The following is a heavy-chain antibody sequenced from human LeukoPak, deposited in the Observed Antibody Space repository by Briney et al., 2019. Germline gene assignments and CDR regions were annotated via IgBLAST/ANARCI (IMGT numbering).Heavy chain of an antibody. CDR1: GFTFSSYS. D-gene: IGHD2-15*01. Sequence: PGGSLRLSCAASGFTFSSYSMNWVRQAPGKGLEWVSYISSSSSTIYYADSVKGRFTISRDNAKNSLYLQMNSLRAEDTAVYYCARDLSLGRYYGMDVWGQGTTVTVSS. V-gene: IGHV3-48*01. J-gene: IGHJ6*02. CDR3: ARDLSLGRYYGMDV. CDR2: ISSSSSTI.